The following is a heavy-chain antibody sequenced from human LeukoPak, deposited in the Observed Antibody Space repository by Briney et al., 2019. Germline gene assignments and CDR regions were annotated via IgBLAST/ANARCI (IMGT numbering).Heavy chain of an antibody. V-gene: IGHV3-48*01. Sequence: PGGSLRLSCAASGFNFSSYSMTWVRQAPGKGLERVSYISSSSSTIYYADSVKGRFTISRDNAKNSLYLQMNSLRAEDTAVYYCAREMDYYGMDVWGQGTTVTVSS. CDR3: AREMDYYGMDV. J-gene: IGHJ6*02. CDR1: GFNFSSYS. D-gene: IGHD2-8*01. CDR2: ISSSSSTI.